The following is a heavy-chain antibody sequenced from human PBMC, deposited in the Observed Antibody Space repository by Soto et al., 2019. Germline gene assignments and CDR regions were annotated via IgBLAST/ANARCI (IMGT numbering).Heavy chain of an antibody. J-gene: IGHJ4*02. Sequence: SETLSLTCTVSGGSISSYYWSWIRQPPGKGLEWIGYIYYSGSTNYNPSLKSRVTISVDTSKNQFSLKLSSVTAADTAVYYCARVRRVLRYFDWFKYYFDYWGRGNLVTVTS. CDR3: ARVRRVLRYFDWFKYYFDY. D-gene: IGHD3-9*01. CDR1: GGSISSYY. CDR2: IYYSGST. V-gene: IGHV4-59*01.